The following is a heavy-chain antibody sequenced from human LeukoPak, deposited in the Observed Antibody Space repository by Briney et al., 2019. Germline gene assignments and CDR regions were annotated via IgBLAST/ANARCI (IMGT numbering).Heavy chain of an antibody. V-gene: IGHV3-74*01. CDR3: TRETYYDFWSGADY. D-gene: IGHD3-3*01. Sequence: GGSLRLSCAASGFTFSSYWMHWVRQAPGKGLVWVSRINSDGSSTSYADSVKGRFTISRDNAKNTLYLQMNSLRAEDTAVYYCTRETYYDFWSGADYWGQGTLVTVSS. CDR2: INSDGSST. CDR1: GFTFSSYW. J-gene: IGHJ4*02.